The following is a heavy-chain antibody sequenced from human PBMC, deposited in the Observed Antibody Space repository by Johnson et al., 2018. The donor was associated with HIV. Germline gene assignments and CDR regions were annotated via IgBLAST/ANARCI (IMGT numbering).Heavy chain of an antibody. J-gene: IGHJ3*02. CDR3: AKDESDAFEI. Sequence: HVQLVESGGGVVQPGGSLRLSCAASGFTFSSYGMHWVRQAPGKGLEWVAFIRYDGSNKYYADSVQGRFTISRDISNNTLHLQMNSLRAGDTAVYYCAKDESDAFEIWGQGTMVTVSS. V-gene: IGHV3-30*02. CDR1: GFTFSSYG. CDR2: IRYDGSNK.